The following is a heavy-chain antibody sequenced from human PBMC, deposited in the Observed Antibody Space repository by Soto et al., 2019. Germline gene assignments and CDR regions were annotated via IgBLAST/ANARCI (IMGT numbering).Heavy chain of an antibody. V-gene: IGHV3-33*01. Sequence: GGSLRLSCAASGFTFSSYGMHWVRQAPGKGLEWVAVIWYDGSNKYYADSVKGRFTISRDNSKNTLYLQMNSLRAEDTAVYYCERDVQNALAARRKNYYYYYGMDVWGQGTTVTVSS. CDR1: GFTFSSYG. CDR3: ERDVQNALAARRKNYYYYYGMDV. J-gene: IGHJ6*02. D-gene: IGHD6-6*01. CDR2: IWYDGSNK.